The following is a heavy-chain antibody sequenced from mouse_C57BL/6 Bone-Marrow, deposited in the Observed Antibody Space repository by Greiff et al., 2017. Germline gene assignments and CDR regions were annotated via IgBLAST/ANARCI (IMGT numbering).Heavy chain of an antibody. Sequence: QVQLQQSGAELVKPGASVTMSCKASGYTFTSYWLPWVKQRPGRGLEWIGRIDPNSGGTKYNEKFKSTATLTVHKPSSTAYMQLSSLTSGDSAVYYCASLAHFDYWGQGTTLTVSS. CDR3: ASLAHFDY. CDR1: GYTFTSYW. V-gene: IGHV1-72*01. J-gene: IGHJ2*01. CDR2: IDPNSGGT.